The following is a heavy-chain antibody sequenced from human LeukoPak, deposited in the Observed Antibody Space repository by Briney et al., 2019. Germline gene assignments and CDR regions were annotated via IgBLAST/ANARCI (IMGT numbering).Heavy chain of an antibody. Sequence: GGSLRPSCAASGFTFSSYSMNWVRQAPGKGLEWVSSISSSSSYIYYADSVKGRFTISRDNAKNSLYLQMNSLRAEDTAVYYCARDPAYCSGGSGPWTDYWGQGTLVTVSS. D-gene: IGHD2-15*01. CDR1: GFTFSSYS. J-gene: IGHJ4*02. V-gene: IGHV3-21*01. CDR3: ARDPAYCSGGSGPWTDY. CDR2: ISSSSSYI.